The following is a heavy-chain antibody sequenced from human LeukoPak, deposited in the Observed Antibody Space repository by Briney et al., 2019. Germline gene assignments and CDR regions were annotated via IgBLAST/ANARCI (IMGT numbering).Heavy chain of an antibody. D-gene: IGHD6-19*01. CDR3: ARDWRGIAVADPFDY. J-gene: IGHJ4*02. CDR1: GYTFTGYY. CDR2: INPNSGGT. Sequence: ASVKVSCKASGYTFTGYYMHWVRQAPGQGLEWMGWINPNSGGTNYAQKFQGRVTMTRDTSISTAYMELSRLRSDDTAVYYCARDWRGIAVADPFDYWGQGTLVTVSS. V-gene: IGHV1-2*02.